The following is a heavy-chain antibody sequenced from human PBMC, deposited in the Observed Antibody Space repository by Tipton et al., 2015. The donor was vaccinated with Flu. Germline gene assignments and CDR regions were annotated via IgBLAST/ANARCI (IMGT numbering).Heavy chain of an antibody. CDR2: ISYDGSNK. V-gene: IGHV3-30*18. Sequence: SLRLSCAASGFTFSSYGMHWVRQAPGKGLEWVAVISYDGSNKYYADSVKGRFTISRDNSKNTLYLQMNSLRAEDTAVYYCAKGHHSGRGLYYFDYWGQGTLVTVSS. D-gene: IGHD1-26*01. CDR1: GFTFSSYG. CDR3: AKGHHSGRGLYYFDY. J-gene: IGHJ4*02.